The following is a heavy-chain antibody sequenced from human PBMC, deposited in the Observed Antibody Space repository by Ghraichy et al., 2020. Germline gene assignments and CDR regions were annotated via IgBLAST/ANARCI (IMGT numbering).Heavy chain of an antibody. CDR1: GGSFSGYY. D-gene: IGHD2-2*01. CDR2: INHSGST. V-gene: IGHV4-34*01. CDR3: ARARPIRHCSSTSCPSRRWYFDL. J-gene: IGHJ2*01. Sequence: SETLSLTCAVYGGSFSGYYWSWIRQPPGKGLEWIGEINHSGSTNYNPSLKSRVTISVDTSKNQFSLKLSSVTAADTAVYYCARARPIRHCSSTSCPSRRWYFDLWGRGTLVTVSS.